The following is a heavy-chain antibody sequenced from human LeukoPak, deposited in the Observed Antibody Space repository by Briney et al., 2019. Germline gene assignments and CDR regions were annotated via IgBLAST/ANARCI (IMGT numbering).Heavy chain of an antibody. Sequence: GGSLRLSCAASGFTFSSYAMSWVRQAPGKGLEWVSYISSSGSTIYYADSVKGRFTISRDNAKNSLYLQMNSLRAEDTAVYYCARDEAVAGTPFDYWGQGTLVTVSS. V-gene: IGHV3-48*04. D-gene: IGHD6-19*01. CDR2: ISSSGSTI. J-gene: IGHJ4*02. CDR3: ARDEAVAGTPFDY. CDR1: GFTFSSYA.